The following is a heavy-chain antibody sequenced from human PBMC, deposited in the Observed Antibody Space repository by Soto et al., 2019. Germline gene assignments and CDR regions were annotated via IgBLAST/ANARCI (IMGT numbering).Heavy chain of an antibody. CDR3: VYDFWSGYSMDYYYYGMDV. V-gene: IGHV1-69*06. D-gene: IGHD3-3*01. J-gene: IGHJ6*02. CDR1: GGTFSSYA. Sequence: SVKVSCKASGGTFSSYAISWVRQAPGQGLEWMGGIIPIFGTANYAQKFQGRVTITADKSTSTAYMELSSLRSEDTAVYYCVYDFWSGYSMDYYYYGMDVWGQGTTVTVSS. CDR2: IIPIFGTA.